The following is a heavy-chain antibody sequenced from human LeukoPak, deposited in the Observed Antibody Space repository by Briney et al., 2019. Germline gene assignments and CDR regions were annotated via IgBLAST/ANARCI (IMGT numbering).Heavy chain of an antibody. D-gene: IGHD2-2*01. CDR1: GGTFSSYA. CDR2: IIPIFGTA. Sequence: ASVKVSCKASGGTFSSYAISWVRQAPGQGLEWMGGIIPIFGTANYAQKFQGRVTITADESTSTAYMELSSLRSEDTAVYYCARDLGYCSSTSCFGLNFDPWGQGTLVTVSS. J-gene: IGHJ5*02. CDR3: ARDLGYCSSTSCFGLNFDP. V-gene: IGHV1-69*13.